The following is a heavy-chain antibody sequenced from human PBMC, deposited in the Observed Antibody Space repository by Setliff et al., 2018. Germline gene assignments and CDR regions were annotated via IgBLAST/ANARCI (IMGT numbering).Heavy chain of an antibody. Sequence: PSETLSLTCTVSGGSISSSSYYWGWIRQPPGKGLEWIGSIYYSGSTYYNPSLKSRVTISVDTSKNQFSLKLSSVTAADTAVYYCARVRRGGYYGSGSSPFDYWGQGTLVTVSS. CDR1: GGSISSSSYY. J-gene: IGHJ4*02. V-gene: IGHV4-39*01. D-gene: IGHD3-10*01. CDR3: ARVRRGGYYGSGSSPFDY. CDR2: IYYSGST.